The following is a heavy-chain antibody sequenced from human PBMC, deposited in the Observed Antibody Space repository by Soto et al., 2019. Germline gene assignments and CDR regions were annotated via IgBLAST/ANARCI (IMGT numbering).Heavy chain of an antibody. CDR2: TRTKANSYTT. CDR3: ARGGGSRGSGNFDY. J-gene: IGHJ4*02. D-gene: IGHD1-26*01. Sequence: GGSLRLSCAASGFTFSDHYRDWVRQAPGKGLEWVGRTRTKANSYTTEYAASVKGRFTISRDDSKNSLYLQMNSLKTEDTAVYYCARGGGSRGSGNFDYWGQGTLVTVPS. CDR1: GFTFSDHY. V-gene: IGHV3-72*01.